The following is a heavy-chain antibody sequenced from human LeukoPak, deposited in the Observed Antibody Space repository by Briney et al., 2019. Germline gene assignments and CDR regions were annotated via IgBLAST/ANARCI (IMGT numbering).Heavy chain of an antibody. D-gene: IGHD6-19*01. CDR3: AKLRSSGWFDPCDH. Sequence: SGGSLRLSCAASGFTFSTYAMSWVRQAPRKGLEWVSGIRGTGGTTYYAAFVTGRFTISRDSSKDTVYLQLSSLRAEDTAVYYCAKLRSSGWFDPCDHGGQGTLVTVSS. CDR1: GFTFSTYA. V-gene: IGHV3-23*01. CDR2: IRGTGGTT. J-gene: IGHJ4*02.